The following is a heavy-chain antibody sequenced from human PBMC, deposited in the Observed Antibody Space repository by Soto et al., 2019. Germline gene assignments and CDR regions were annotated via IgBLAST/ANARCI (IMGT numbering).Heavy chain of an antibody. CDR2: INHSGST. CDR3: ARGIVVRKYYYYMDV. CDR1: GGSISSSSYY. D-gene: IGHD3-10*01. V-gene: IGHV4-39*07. Sequence: SETLSLTCAVSGGSISSSSYYWSWIRQPPGKGLEWIGEINHSGSTNYNPSLKSRVTISVDTSKNQFSLKLSSVTAADTAVYYCARGIVVRKYYYYMDVWGKGTTVTVSS. J-gene: IGHJ6*03.